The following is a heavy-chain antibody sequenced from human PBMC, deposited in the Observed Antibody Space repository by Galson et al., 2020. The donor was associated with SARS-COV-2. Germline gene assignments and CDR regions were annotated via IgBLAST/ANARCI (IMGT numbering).Heavy chain of an antibody. CDR3: AGGLLWFGELFY. CDR1: GFTFSSYA. Sequence: GGSLRLSCAASGFTFSSYAMHWVRQSPGKGLEWVAVISYDGSNKYYADSVKGRFTISRDNSKNTLYLQMNSLRAEDTAVYYCAGGLLWFGELFYWGQGTLVTVSS. V-gene: IGHV3-30*04. J-gene: IGHJ4*02. D-gene: IGHD3-10*01. CDR2: ISYDGSNK.